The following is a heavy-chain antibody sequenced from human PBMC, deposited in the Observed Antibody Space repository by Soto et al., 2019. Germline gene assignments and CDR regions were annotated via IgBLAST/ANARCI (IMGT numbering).Heavy chain of an antibody. CDR1: VLTVSSNY. CDR3: TTGGSSLGY. CDR2: IYTDGST. Sequence: VQLMESGGGSIQPGASLRLSCAASVLTVSSNYMSWVRQAPGKGLEWVSFIYTDGSTYYADSVKGRFTISRDNSKNTLYLQMNSLRAEDTAIYYCTTGGSSLGYWGQGTLVTVSS. V-gene: IGHV3-53*01. D-gene: IGHD6-6*01. J-gene: IGHJ4*02.